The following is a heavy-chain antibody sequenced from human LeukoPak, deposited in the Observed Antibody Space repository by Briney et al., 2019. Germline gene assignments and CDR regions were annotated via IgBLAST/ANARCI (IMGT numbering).Heavy chain of an antibody. CDR3: ARDRQLVGPPGPSYYFDY. V-gene: IGHV3-30*04. CDR1: GFTFSNYA. D-gene: IGHD6-13*01. CDR2: ISYDGRNK. Sequence: GGSLRLSCAASGFTFSNYAMHWVRQAPGKGLEWVAVISYDGRNKYYADSVKGRFTISSDNSQNTLYLQMNSLRAEDTAVYYCARDRQLVGPPGPSYYFDYWGQGTLATVSS. J-gene: IGHJ4*02.